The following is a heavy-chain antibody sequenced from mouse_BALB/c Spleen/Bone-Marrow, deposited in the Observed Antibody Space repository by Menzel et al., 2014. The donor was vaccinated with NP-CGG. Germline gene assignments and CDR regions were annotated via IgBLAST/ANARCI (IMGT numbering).Heavy chain of an antibody. Sequence: DVKLVESGPGLVKPSQSLSLTCTVTGYSITSDYAWNWIRQFPGNKLEWMGYISYSGSTSYNPSLKSRISITRDTSKNQFFLQLNSVTTVDTATYYCARRYDGYYGYFDVWGAGTTVTVSS. D-gene: IGHD2-3*01. CDR3: ARRYDGYYGYFDV. CDR2: ISYSGST. V-gene: IGHV3-2*02. CDR1: GYSITSDYA. J-gene: IGHJ1*01.